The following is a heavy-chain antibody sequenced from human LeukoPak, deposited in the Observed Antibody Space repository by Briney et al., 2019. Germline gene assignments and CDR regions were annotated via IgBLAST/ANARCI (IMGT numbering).Heavy chain of an antibody. D-gene: IGHD2-15*01. V-gene: IGHV3-23*01. J-gene: IGHJ4*02. CDR3: AKAPVTTCRGAFCYPFDY. Sequence: GGSLRLSCAASGFTVSSYGMTWVRQAPGKGLEWVSAISDTGNTYHADSVKGRFTISRDSSKNTLFLQMNRLRPEDAAVYYCAKAPVTTCRGAFCYPFDYWGLGTLVTVSS. CDR2: ISDTGNT. CDR1: GFTVSSYG.